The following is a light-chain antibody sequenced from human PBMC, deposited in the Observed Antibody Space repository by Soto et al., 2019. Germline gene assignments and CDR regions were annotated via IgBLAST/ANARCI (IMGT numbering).Light chain of an antibody. Sequence: EVVMTQSPATLSVSPGERVTLSCWASQSVGGNLAWYQQKPGQAPRLLISAASTRATGVPARFSGSGSGTEFTLTISSLQSDDCAVYYCQQYDKWPPLTFGGGTKVDIK. CDR3: QQYDKWPPLT. V-gene: IGKV3-15*01. J-gene: IGKJ4*01. CDR2: AAS. CDR1: QSVGGN.